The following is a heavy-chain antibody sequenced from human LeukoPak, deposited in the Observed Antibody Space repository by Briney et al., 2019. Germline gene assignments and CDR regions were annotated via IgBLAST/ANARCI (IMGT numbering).Heavy chain of an antibody. V-gene: IGHV4-39*01. CDR3: ARLHDRDWFFFDY. J-gene: IGHJ4*02. CDR1: GGSISSSSYY. CDR2: IYYSGST. Sequence: SETLSLTCTVSGGSISSSSYYWGWIRQPPGKGLEWIGSIYYSGSTYYNPSLKSRVTISVDTSKNQFSLKLSSVTAADTAVYYCARLHDRDWFFFDYWGQGTLVTVSS. D-gene: IGHD3/OR15-3a*01.